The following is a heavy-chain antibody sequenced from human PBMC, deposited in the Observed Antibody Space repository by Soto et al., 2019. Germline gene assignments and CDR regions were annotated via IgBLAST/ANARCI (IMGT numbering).Heavy chain of an antibody. V-gene: IGHV3-33*01. J-gene: IGHJ6*02. CDR2: IWYDGSNE. CDR1: GFTFSSYG. CDR3: ARVRGIYGMDV. Sequence: QVQLVESGGGVVQPGRSLRLSCAASGFTFSSYGMHWVRQAPGKGLEWVAVIWYDGSNEYYADSVKGRFTISRDNSKNTLYLQMNSLRAEDTAVYYCARVRGIYGMDVWGQGTTVTVSS.